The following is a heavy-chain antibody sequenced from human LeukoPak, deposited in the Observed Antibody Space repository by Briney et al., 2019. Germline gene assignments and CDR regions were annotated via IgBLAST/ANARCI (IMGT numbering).Heavy chain of an antibody. V-gene: IGHV4-34*01. Sequence: PSETLSLTCAVYGGSFSGYYWSWIRQPPGKGLEWIGEINHSGSTNYNPSLKSRVTISVDTSKNQFSLKLSSVTAADTAVYYCARAYSYGPDYFDYWGQGTLVTVSS. CDR3: ARAYSYGPDYFDY. CDR2: INHSGST. D-gene: IGHD5-18*01. J-gene: IGHJ4*02. CDR1: GGSFSGYY.